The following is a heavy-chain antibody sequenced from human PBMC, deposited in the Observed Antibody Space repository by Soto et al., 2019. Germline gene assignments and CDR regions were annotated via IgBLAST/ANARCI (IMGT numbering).Heavy chain of an antibody. V-gene: IGHV4-39*01. CDR2: IYYSGST. CDR3: ARHAVYSSSSRSDWFDP. D-gene: IGHD6-6*01. Sequence: PSETLSLTCTVSGGSISSSSYYWGWIRQPPGKGLEWIGSIYYSGSTYYNPSLKSRVTISVDTSKNQFSLKLSSLTAADTVFFYCARHAVYSSSSRSDWFDPWGQGTLVTVSS. J-gene: IGHJ5*02. CDR1: GGSISSSSYY.